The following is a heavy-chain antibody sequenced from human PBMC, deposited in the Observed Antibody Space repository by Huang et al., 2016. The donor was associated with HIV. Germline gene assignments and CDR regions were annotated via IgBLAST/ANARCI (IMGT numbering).Heavy chain of an antibody. D-gene: IGHD6-19*01. CDR2: ISWNSGDI. Sequence: EVQLEEFGGRLVQPGRSLRLSCATYGFKFDDYAMHWVRQVPGGGLGWVSGISWNSGDILYADSGRGRFAISRDNAVKSLYLQMDSLRREDTALYYCVKDRRMRGSGWTFFDNWGQGTLVDVSS. CDR3: VKDRRMRGSGWTFFDN. J-gene: IGHJ4*02. V-gene: IGHV3-9*01. CDR1: GFKFDDYA.